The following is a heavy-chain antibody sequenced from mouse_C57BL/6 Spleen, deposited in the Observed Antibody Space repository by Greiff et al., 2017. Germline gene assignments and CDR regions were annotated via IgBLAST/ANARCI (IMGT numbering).Heavy chain of an antibody. CDR1: GYTFTDYN. Sequence: VQLQQSGPELVKPGASVKIPCKASGYTFTDYNMDWVKQSHGKSLEWIGDINPNNGGTIYNQKFKGKATLTVDKSSSTAYMELRSLTSEDTAVYYCERKGLYYGSSYVDYWGQGTTLTVSS. CDR2: INPNNGGT. V-gene: IGHV1-18*01. J-gene: IGHJ2*01. CDR3: ERKGLYYGSSYVDY. D-gene: IGHD1-1*01.